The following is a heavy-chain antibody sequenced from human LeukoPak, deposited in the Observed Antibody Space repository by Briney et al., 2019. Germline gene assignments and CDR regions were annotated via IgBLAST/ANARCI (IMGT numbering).Heavy chain of an antibody. D-gene: IGHD6-19*01. CDR2: ISAYNGNT. J-gene: IGHJ4*02. V-gene: IGHV1-18*01. CDR1: GYTFTSYG. Sequence: GASVKVSCKASGYTFTSYGISWVRQAPGQGLEWMGWISAYNGNTNYAQKLQGRVTMTTDTSTSTAYMELRSLRSDDTAVYYCARDLSDPGYSSGWTFDYWGQGTLVTVSS. CDR3: ARDLSDPGYSSGWTFDY.